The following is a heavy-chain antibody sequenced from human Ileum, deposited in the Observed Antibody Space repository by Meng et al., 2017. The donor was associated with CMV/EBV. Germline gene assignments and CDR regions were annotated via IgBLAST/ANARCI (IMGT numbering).Heavy chain of an antibody. CDR2: IYSGGST. V-gene: IGHV3-66*02. CDR3: VREEFV. CDR1: TFTVTNTY. D-gene: IGHD3-10*01. Sequence: EVQFMESGGGLVQPGGSLRLSSVASTFTVTNTYMTWVRQAPGKGLEWVSTIYSGGSTEHADSVKGRFTISRDHSKNTVYLQMNDLRVEDTALYYCVREEFVWGQGTLVTVSS. J-gene: IGHJ4*02.